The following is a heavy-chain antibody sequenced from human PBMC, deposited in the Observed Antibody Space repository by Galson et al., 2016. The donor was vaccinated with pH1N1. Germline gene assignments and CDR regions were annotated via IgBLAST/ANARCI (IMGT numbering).Heavy chain of an antibody. CDR3: ARRYFDS. CDR2: IRQDGGEK. J-gene: IGHJ4*02. V-gene: IGHV3-7*01. Sequence: SLRLSCAASGFTFDNFWMQLVRQAPGKGLEWVANIRQDGGEKYYVDSVKGRFTISRDNAKSSLFLQMNSLTSEDTAVYYCARRYFDSWGQGTLVTVSS. CDR1: GFTFDNFW. D-gene: IGHD1-14*01.